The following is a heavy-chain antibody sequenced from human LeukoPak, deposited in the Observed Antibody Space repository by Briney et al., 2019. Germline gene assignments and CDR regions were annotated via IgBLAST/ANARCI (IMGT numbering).Heavy chain of an antibody. CDR3: ARDGRYYDFWSGLHLGYYYGMDV. V-gene: IGHV1-3*01. Sequence: ASVKVSCKASGYTFTSYAMHWVRQAPGQRLEWMRWINAGNGNTKYSQKFQGRVTMTRDTSTSTVYMELSSLRSEDTAVYYCARDGRYYDFWSGLHLGYYYGMDVWGQGTTVTVSS. CDR2: INAGNGNT. J-gene: IGHJ6*02. CDR1: GYTFTSYA. D-gene: IGHD3-3*01.